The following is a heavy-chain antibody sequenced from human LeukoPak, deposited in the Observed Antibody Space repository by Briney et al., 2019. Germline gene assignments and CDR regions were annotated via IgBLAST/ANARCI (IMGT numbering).Heavy chain of an antibody. J-gene: IGHJ4*02. Sequence: SETLSFTCTVSGGSISSYYWSWIRQPPGKGLEWIGYIYYSGSTNYNPSLKSRVTISVDTSKNQFSLKLSSVTAADTAVYYCARGYGDYGNVDYWGQGTLVTVSS. V-gene: IGHV4-59*01. CDR3: ARGYGDYGNVDY. D-gene: IGHD4-17*01. CDR1: GGSISSYY. CDR2: IYYSGST.